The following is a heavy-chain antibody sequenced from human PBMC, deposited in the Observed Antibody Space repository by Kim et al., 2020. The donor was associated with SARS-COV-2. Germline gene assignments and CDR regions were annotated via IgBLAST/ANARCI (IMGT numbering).Heavy chain of an antibody. J-gene: IGHJ4*02. Sequence: GGSLRLSCAASGFTFSSYGMHWVRQAPGKGLEWVAVISYDGSNKYYADSVKGRFTISRDNSKNTLYLQMNSLRAEDTAVYYCAKAPRVSPGYWGQGTLVTVSS. V-gene: IGHV3-30*18. D-gene: IGHD6-13*01. CDR1: GFTFSSYG. CDR3: AKAPRVSPGY. CDR2: ISYDGSNK.